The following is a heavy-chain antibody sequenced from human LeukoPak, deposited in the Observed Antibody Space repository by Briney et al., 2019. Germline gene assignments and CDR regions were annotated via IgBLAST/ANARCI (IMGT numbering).Heavy chain of an antibody. V-gene: IGHV1-8*01. CDR3: ARGRSSSWYFDYYYYMDV. CDR1: GYTFTSYD. J-gene: IGHJ6*03. CDR2: MNPNSGNT. D-gene: IGHD6-13*01. Sequence: ASVKVSCKASGYTFTSYDINWVRQATGQGLEWMGWMNPNSGNTGYAQKFQGRVTIIRNTSISTAYMELSSLRSEDTAVYYCARGRSSSWYFDYYYYMDVWGKGTTVTVSS.